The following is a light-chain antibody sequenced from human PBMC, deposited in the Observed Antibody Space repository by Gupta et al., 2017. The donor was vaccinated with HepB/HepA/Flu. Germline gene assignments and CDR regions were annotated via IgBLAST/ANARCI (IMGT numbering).Light chain of an antibody. CDR3: QQSSTLPWT. CDR2: YAS. J-gene: IGKJ1*01. CDR1: HRIGSS. V-gene: IGKV6D-21*02. Sequence: ETVLPQSPAFQSVTPKEKVTITCRASHRIGSSLHWYQHKPDQTPKLLIKYASQPISGVPSRFSGSGSGTDFTLTINSLEAEDAAVYYCQQSSTLPWTFGQGTKVEIK.